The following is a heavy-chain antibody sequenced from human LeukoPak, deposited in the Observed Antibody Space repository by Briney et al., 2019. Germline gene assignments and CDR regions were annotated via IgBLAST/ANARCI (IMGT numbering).Heavy chain of an antibody. CDR3: ARVAAVTMIVVAHFDY. CDR1: GFTFSSYA. J-gene: IGHJ4*02. V-gene: IGHV3-30*04. CDR2: ISYDGSNK. Sequence: GGSLRLSCAASGFTFSSYAMHWVRQAPGKGLEWVAVISYDGSNKYYADSVKGRFTISRDNSKNTLYLQMNSLRAEDTTVYYGARVAAVTMIVVAHFDYWGQGTLVTVSS. D-gene: IGHD3-22*01.